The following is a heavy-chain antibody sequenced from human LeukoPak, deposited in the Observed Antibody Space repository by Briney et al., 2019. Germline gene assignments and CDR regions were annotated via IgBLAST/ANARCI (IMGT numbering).Heavy chain of an antibody. Sequence: GASVKVSCKASGYTFTGYYMHRVRQAPGQGLEWMGWINPNSGGTNYAQKFQGRVTMTRDTSISTAYMELSRLRSDDTAVYYCAGSPSTFDAFDIWGQGTMVTVSS. CDR2: INPNSGGT. D-gene: IGHD2-2*01. CDR3: AGSPSTFDAFDI. J-gene: IGHJ3*02. V-gene: IGHV1-2*02. CDR1: GYTFTGYY.